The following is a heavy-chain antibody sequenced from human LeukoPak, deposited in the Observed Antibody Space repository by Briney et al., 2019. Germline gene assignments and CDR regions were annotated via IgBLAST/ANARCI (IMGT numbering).Heavy chain of an antibody. J-gene: IGHJ4*02. CDR2: IYYTGST. CDR1: GGSISSSNYF. D-gene: IGHD2-21*02. Sequence: SETLSLTCTVSGGSISSSNYFWGWIRQPPGKGLEWIGSIYYTGSTYHNPSLKSRVTISVDTSKNQFSLKLTSVTAADTAVYYCARHGHHGDHDYWGQGTLVTVSS. V-gene: IGHV4-39*01. CDR3: ARHGHHGDHDY.